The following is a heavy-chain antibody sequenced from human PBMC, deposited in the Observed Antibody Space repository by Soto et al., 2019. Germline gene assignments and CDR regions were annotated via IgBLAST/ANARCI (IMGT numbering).Heavy chain of an antibody. CDR3: ARGGRAITGHLAY. CDR2: ICSSSIYI. Sequence: EVQLVESGGDLVKPGGSLRLSCVDSGFTFSSYSMIWVRQAPGKGLEWVSAICSSSIYIYYADSVKGRFTISRDNAKNSLYLQMNSLLADDTAGYDCARGGRAITGHLAYWGKGTLVTVSS. J-gene: IGHJ4*02. D-gene: IGHD5-12*01. V-gene: IGHV3-21*01. CDR1: GFTFSSYS.